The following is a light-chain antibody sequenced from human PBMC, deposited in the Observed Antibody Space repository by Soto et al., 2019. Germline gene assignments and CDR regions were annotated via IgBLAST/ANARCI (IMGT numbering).Light chain of an antibody. J-gene: IGLJ2*01. CDR3: SSYRNSSTVDVV. CDR1: SSDVGGYNY. CDR2: EVN. Sequence: QSVLTQPASVSGSPGQSITISCTGTSSDVGGYNYVSWYQQHPGKAPKLMTYEVNNRPSGVSNRFSGSKSGNTASLTISGLQAGDEADYYCSSYRNSSTVDVVFGGGTKGTVL. V-gene: IGLV2-14*01.